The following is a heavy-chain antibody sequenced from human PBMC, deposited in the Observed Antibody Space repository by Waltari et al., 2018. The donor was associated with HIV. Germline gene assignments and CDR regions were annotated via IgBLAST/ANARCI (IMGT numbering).Heavy chain of an antibody. Sequence: QLQLQESGPGLVKPSETLSLTCTVSGGSVSSSSYFWGWIRQPPGKGLEGVGRIYYTGTAYYNPSLKSRVTISVDTSKNQFSLKVTSVTAADTAVYYCARHALRVGAAYWNFDLWGRGTLVTVSS. J-gene: IGHJ2*01. CDR2: IYYTGTA. CDR3: ARHALRVGAAYWNFDL. D-gene: IGHD1-26*01. CDR1: GGSVSSSSYF. V-gene: IGHV4-39*01.